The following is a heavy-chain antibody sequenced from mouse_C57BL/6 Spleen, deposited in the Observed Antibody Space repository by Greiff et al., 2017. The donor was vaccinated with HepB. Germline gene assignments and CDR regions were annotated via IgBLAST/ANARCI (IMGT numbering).Heavy chain of an antibody. CDR3: AIIPGAMDY. Sequence: QLKQPGAELVKPGASVKMSCKASGYTFTSYWITWVKQRPGQGLEWIGDIYPGSGSTNYNEKFKSKATLTVDTSSSTAYMQLSSLTSEDSAVYYCAIIPGAMDYWGQGTSVTVSS. CDR2: IYPGSGST. V-gene: IGHV1-55*01. J-gene: IGHJ4*01. CDR1: GYTFTSYW.